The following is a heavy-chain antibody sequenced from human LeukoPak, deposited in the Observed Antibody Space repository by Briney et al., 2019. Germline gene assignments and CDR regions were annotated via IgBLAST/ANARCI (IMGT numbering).Heavy chain of an antibody. CDR2: IKQDGSEK. V-gene: IGHV3-7*03. D-gene: IGHD3-22*01. Sequence: PGGSLRLSCAASGFTFSSYWMSWVRQAPGKGLEWVANIKQDGSEKYYVDSVKGRLTISRDNAKNSLYLQMNSLRAEDTAVYYCAKTHYYDSSGSSPPFDYWGQGTLVTVSS. CDR3: AKTHYYDSSGSSPPFDY. J-gene: IGHJ4*02. CDR1: GFTFSSYW.